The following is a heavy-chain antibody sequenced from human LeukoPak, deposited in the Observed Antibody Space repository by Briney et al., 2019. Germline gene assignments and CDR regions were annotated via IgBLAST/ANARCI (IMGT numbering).Heavy chain of an antibody. CDR2: IYYSGST. CDR3: AIDTSSWSAIFDY. V-gene: IGHV4-39*07. D-gene: IGHD6-13*01. J-gene: IGHJ4*02. CDR1: GGSISSSSYY. Sequence: PSETLSLTCTVSGGSISSSSYYWGWIRLPPGKGLEWIGNIYYSGSTYYNPSLKSRVTISVDTSKNQFSLKLSSVTAADTAVYYCAIDTSSWSAIFDYWGQGTLVTVSS.